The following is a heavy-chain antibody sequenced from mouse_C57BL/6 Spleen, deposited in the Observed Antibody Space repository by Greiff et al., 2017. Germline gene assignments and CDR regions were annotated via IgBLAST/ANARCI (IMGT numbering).Heavy chain of an antibody. V-gene: IGHV5-12*01. CDR1: GFTFSDYY. CDR3: ARGDWYFDV. J-gene: IGHJ1*03. CDR2: ISNGGGST. Sequence: EVKLMESGGGLVQPGGSLKLSCAASGFTFSDYYMYWVRQTPEKRLEWVAYISNGGGSTYYPDTVKGRFTISRDNAKNTLYMQMSRLKSEDTTMYYCARGDWYFDVWGTGTTVTVSS.